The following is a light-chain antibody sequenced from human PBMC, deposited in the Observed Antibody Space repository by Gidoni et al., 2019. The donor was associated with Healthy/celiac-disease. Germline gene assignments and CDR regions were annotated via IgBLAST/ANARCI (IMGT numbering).Light chain of an antibody. CDR2: RNT. CDR1: SSNIGSNY. CDR3: AAWDDSLSGLV. J-gene: IGLJ3*02. Sequence: QSVLPQPPSASATPGQRVTISCSGSSSNIGSNYVYWYQQLPGTAPKLLIYRNTQRPSGVPDRFPGSKSGTSAPLANSGLRSADEADYYCAAWDDSLSGLVFGGGTKLTVL. V-gene: IGLV1-47*01.